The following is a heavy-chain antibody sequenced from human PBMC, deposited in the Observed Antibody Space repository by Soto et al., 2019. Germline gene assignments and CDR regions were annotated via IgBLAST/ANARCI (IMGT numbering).Heavy chain of an antibody. CDR1: GYTFTSYG. CDR2: ISAYNGNT. Sequence: ASVKVSCTASGYTFTSYGISWVRQAPGQGLEWMGWISAYNGNTNYAQKLQGRVTMTTDTSTSTAYMELRSLRSDDTAVYYCARSFGSSWSPDAFDIWGQGTMVTVSS. V-gene: IGHV1-18*01. J-gene: IGHJ3*02. D-gene: IGHD6-13*01. CDR3: ARSFGSSWSPDAFDI.